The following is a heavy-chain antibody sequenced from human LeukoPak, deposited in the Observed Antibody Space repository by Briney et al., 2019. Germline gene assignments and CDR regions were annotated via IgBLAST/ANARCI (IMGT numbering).Heavy chain of an antibody. J-gene: IGHJ4*02. D-gene: IGHD3-22*01. V-gene: IGHV5-51*01. CDR1: GYSFTSCW. Sequence: GESLKISCKGSGYSFTSCWIGWVRQMPGKGLEWMGIIYPGDSDTRYSPSFQGQVTISADKSISTAYLQWSSLKASDTAMYYCARLYYYDSSGYYGPFDYWGQGTLVNVSS. CDR3: ARLYYYDSSGYYGPFDY. CDR2: IYPGDSDT.